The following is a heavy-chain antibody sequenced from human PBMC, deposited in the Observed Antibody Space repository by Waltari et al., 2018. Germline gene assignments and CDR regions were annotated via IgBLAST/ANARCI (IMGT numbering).Heavy chain of an antibody. V-gene: IGHV3-7*01. Sequence: EVQLVESGGGFVQPGGSLRLSCAASGFTFSRFWTSWVRLAPEKGLEWVANINEDGSRICYLGSVKGRFTISRDNAKNSLSLQMDSLRVEDTGVYYCVRGIDGWGQGTLVTVSS. D-gene: IGHD3-9*01. CDR1: GFTFSRFW. CDR3: VRGIDG. CDR2: INEDGSRI. J-gene: IGHJ4*02.